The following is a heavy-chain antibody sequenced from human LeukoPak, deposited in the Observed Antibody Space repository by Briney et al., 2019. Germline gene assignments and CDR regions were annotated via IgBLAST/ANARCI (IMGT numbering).Heavy chain of an antibody. V-gene: IGHV4-59*01. CDR2: IYYSGST. CDR3: ASFSGGGAFDI. D-gene: IGHD2-15*01. J-gene: IGHJ3*02. Sequence: SETLSLTCTVSGGSISSYYWSWIRQPPGKGLEWIGYIYYSGSTNYNPSLKSRVTISVDTSKNQFSLKLSSVTAADTAVYYCASFSGGGAFDIWGQGTMVTVSS. CDR1: GGSISSYY.